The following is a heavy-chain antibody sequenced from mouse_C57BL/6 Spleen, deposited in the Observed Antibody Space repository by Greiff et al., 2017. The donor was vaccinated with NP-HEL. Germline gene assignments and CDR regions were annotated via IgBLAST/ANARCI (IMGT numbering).Heavy chain of an antibody. Sequence: EVQLQQSGAELVRPGASVKLSCTASGFNIKDDYMHWVKQRPEQGLEWIGWIDPENGDTEYASKFQGKATITADTSANTAYLQLSSLTSEDTAVYYCTPDSSGYKVAYWGQGTLVTVSA. CDR1: GFNIKDDY. CDR3: TPDSSGYKVAY. V-gene: IGHV14-4*01. D-gene: IGHD3-2*02. J-gene: IGHJ3*01. CDR2: IDPENGDT.